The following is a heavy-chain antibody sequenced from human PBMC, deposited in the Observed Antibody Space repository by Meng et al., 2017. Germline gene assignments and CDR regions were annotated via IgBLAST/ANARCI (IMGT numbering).Heavy chain of an antibody. CDR3: ASHTPRDDAFDI. CDR2: IKQDGSEK. D-gene: IGHD2-2*02. Sequence: GESLKISCAASGFTFSSYWMSWVRQAPGKGLEWVANIKQDGSEKYYVDSVKGRFTISRDNSKNTLYLQMNSLRAEDTAVYYCASHTPRDDAFDIWGQGTMVTVSS. V-gene: IGHV3-7*01. CDR1: GFTFSSYW. J-gene: IGHJ3*02.